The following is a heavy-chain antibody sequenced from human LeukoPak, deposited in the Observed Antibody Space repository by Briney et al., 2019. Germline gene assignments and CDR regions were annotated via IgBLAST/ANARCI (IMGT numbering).Heavy chain of an antibody. V-gene: IGHV4-59*01. D-gene: IGHD4-17*01. J-gene: IGHJ4*02. Sequence: SETLSLTCTVSGGSISSYCWSWIRQPPGKGLEWIGYIYYSGSTNYNPSLKSRVTISVDTSKNQFSLKLSSVTAADTAVYYCASGTVTNFDYWGQGTLVTVSS. CDR2: IYYSGST. CDR1: GGSISSYC. CDR3: ASGTVTNFDY.